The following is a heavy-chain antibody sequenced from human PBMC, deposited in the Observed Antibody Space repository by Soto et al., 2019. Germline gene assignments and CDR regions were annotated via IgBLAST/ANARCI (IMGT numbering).Heavy chain of an antibody. J-gene: IGHJ5*02. CDR1: GNTCNTYY. Sequence: ASLKVSCNASGNTCNTYYMNWVLQAPGQGLEWMGIIDPSGTTTDYAQKFQGRVTMTRDTSTTTVYMELSSLRSEDTAVYYCAKGSSGSYGWFDPWGQGTLVSVSS. CDR3: AKGSSGSYGWFDP. D-gene: IGHD6-19*01. V-gene: IGHV1-46*02. CDR2: IDPSGTTT.